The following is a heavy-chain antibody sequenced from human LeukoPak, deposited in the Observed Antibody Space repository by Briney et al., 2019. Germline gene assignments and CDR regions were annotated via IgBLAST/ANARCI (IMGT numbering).Heavy chain of an antibody. Sequence: QPGGSLRLTCAASGLTFSNYAMSWVRQAPGKGLEWVSTISGSGGTTYYADSMKGRSTISRDNAKNSLYLQMNSLRAEDTAVYYCARARYSITWSKDGMDVWGQGTTVTVSS. D-gene: IGHD6-13*01. V-gene: IGHV3-23*01. CDR2: ISGSGGTT. CDR3: ARARYSITWSKDGMDV. CDR1: GLTFSNYA. J-gene: IGHJ6*02.